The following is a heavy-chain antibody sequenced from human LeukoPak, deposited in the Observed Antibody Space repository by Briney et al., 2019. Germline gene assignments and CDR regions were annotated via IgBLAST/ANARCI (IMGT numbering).Heavy chain of an antibody. V-gene: IGHV3-23*01. D-gene: IGHD6-19*01. CDR2: ISGSGGST. CDR3: ARLIAVAVSNWFDP. J-gene: IGHJ5*02. Sequence: GGSLRLSCAASGFTFSSYAMSWVRQAPGKGLEWVSAISGSGGSTYYADSVKGRFTISRDNSKNTLYLQMNSLRAEDTAVYYCARLIAVAVSNWFDPWGQGTLVTVSS. CDR1: GFTFSSYA.